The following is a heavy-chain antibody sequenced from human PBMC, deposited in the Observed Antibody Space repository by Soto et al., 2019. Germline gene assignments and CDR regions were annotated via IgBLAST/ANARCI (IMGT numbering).Heavy chain of an antibody. V-gene: IGHV3-23*01. J-gene: IGHJ5*02. D-gene: IGHD3-9*01. Sequence: EVQLLESGGGLVQPGGSLRLSCAASGFTFTSYAMSWVRQAPGKGLEWVSGISGGGGSTYYAASVKGRFTISRDNSKSTLYLQMNCRGAEDSAVYYCAKAGGYDILTGYRNRFDPWGQGTRLTVSS. CDR1: GFTFTSYA. CDR2: ISGGGGST. CDR3: AKAGGYDILTGYRNRFDP.